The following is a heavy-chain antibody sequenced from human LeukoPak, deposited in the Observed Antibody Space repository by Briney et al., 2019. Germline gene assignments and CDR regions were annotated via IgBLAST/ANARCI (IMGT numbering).Heavy chain of an antibody. CDR2: IREDGSEK. J-gene: IGHJ4*02. CDR3: GVVY. V-gene: IGHV3-7*01. CDR1: GFTFSRYW. Sequence: PGGSLRLSCAASGFTFSRYWMNWVRQAPGKGLEWVANIREDGSEKYYEDSVKGRFTISRDNTKNLLYLEMSSLRAEDTAVYYCGVVYWGQGTLVTVSS.